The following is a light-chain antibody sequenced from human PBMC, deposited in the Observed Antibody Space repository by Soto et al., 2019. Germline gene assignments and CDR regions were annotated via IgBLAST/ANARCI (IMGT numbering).Light chain of an antibody. CDR3: GAWDDSLNGYV. V-gene: IGLV1-44*01. CDR1: NSNIGSKP. CDR2: SNN. J-gene: IGLJ1*01. Sequence: QSVLTQPPSKSGTPGQRVTISRSGSNSNIGSKPVNWYQQLPGTAPKLLIYSNNQRPSGVPDRFSGSKSGTSASLAISGLLSEEEADYYCGAWDDSLNGYVFGTGTKVTVL.